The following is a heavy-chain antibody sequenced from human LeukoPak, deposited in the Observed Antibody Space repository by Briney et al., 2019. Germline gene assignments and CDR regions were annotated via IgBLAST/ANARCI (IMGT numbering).Heavy chain of an antibody. CDR1: GGSFRGYY. D-gene: IGHD3-16*02. CDR3: ARQPSPGYHYFDY. J-gene: IGHJ4*02. V-gene: IGHV4-34*01. Sequence: SETLSLTCAVYGGSFRGYYWSWIRQPPGKGLEWIGEIYHSGSTNYNPSLKSRVTISVDTSKNQFSLKLSSVTAADTAVYYCARQPSPGYHYFDYWGQGTLVTVSS. CDR2: IYHSGST.